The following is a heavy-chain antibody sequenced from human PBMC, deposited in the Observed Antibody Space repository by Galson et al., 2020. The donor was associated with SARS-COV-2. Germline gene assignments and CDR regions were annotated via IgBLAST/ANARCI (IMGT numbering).Heavy chain of an antibody. D-gene: IGHD2-21*02. CDR1: GGSISSGGYY. V-gene: IGHV4-31*03. Sequence: ASETLSLTCTVSGGSISSGGYYWSWIRQHPGKGLEWIGYIYYSGSTYYNPSLKSRVTISVDTSKNQFSLKLSSVTAADTAVYYCARVRKLVVVTDMDWFDPWGQGTLVTVSS. J-gene: IGHJ5*02. CDR2: IYYSGST. CDR3: ARVRKLVVVTDMDWFDP.